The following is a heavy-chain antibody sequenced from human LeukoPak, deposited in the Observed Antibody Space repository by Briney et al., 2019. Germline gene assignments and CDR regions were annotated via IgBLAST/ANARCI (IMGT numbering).Heavy chain of an antibody. CDR2: INHSGST. D-gene: IGHD2-8*01. CDR1: GGSISSNY. J-gene: IGHJ4*02. Sequence: SETLSLTCTVSGGSISSNYWSWIRQPPGKGLEWIGEINHSGSTNYNPSLKSRVTISVDTSKNQFSLKLSSVTAADTAVYYCARGSNTNGLAYWGQGTLVTVSS. CDR3: ARGSNTNGLAY. V-gene: IGHV4-34*01.